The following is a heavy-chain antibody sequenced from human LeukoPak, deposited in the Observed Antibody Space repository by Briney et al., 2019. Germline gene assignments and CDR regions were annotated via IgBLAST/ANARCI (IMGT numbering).Heavy chain of an antibody. CDR2: IYYSGST. CDR3: ARGGDGPWYYDSSFDY. Sequence: SETLSLTCTVSGGSISSYYWSWIRQPPGKGLEWIGSIYYSGSTYYNPSLKSRVTISVDTSKNQFSLKLSSVTAADTAVYYCARGGDGPWYYDSSFDYWGQGTLVTVS. CDR1: GGSISSYY. J-gene: IGHJ4*02. D-gene: IGHD3-22*01. V-gene: IGHV4-59*12.